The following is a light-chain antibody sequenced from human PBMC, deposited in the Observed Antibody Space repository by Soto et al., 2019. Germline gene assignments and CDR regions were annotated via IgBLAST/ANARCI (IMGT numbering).Light chain of an antibody. Sequence: DIQMTQSPSSLSASVGDRVTITCRASQNIRSYLSWYQQEPGKVPKLLIYAASRLQSGVPSRFSGSGSGTEFTLTVSSLQPEDFATYFWQQSFSTPSTWTFGPGTKV. CDR3: QQSFSTPSTWT. V-gene: IGKV1-39*01. CDR1: QNIRSY. J-gene: IGKJ1*01. CDR2: AAS.